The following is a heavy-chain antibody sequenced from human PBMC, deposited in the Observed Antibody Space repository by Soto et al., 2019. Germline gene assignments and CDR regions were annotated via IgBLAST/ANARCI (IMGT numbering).Heavy chain of an antibody. CDR2: IGGSGGTK. CDR3: ARDRGGDVGQFLFPDGFDL. Sequence: GGSLRLSCVASGFTFSSYEMNWVRQAPGKGLEWISYIGGSGGTKYSADSVKGRFTISRDNAQNSLHLQMNSLRVEDTAVYYCARDRGGDVGQFLFPDGFDLWGQGTLVTVSS. J-gene: IGHJ3*01. CDR1: GFTFSSYE. D-gene: IGHD3-10*01. V-gene: IGHV3-48*03.